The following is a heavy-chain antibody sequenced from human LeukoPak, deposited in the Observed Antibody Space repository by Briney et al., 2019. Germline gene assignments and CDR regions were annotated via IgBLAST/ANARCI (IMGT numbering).Heavy chain of an antibody. CDR2: IIPILGIA. D-gene: IGHD1-26*01. CDR1: GGTFSSYA. CDR3: ARGRDSGSYYLDY. J-gene: IGHJ4*02. Sequence: ASVKVSCKASGGTFSSYAISWVRQAPGQGLEWMGRIIPILGIANYAQKFQGRVTITADKSTSTAYMELSSLRSEDTAVYYCARGRDSGSYYLDYWGQGTLVTVSS. V-gene: IGHV1-69*04.